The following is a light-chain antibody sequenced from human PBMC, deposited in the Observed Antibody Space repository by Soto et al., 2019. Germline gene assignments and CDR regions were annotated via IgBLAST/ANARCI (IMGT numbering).Light chain of an antibody. J-gene: IGKJ5*01. V-gene: IGKV3-11*01. CDR1: QSVSSY. CDR2: DAS. Sequence: IVLTQSPATLSLSPGERATLSCMASQSVSSYLAWYQQKPGQAPRLLVHDASNRATGIPARFSGSGSGTDFTLTISSLEPEDFAVYYCQQRSNWPPSITFGQGTRLEIK. CDR3: QQRSNWPPSIT.